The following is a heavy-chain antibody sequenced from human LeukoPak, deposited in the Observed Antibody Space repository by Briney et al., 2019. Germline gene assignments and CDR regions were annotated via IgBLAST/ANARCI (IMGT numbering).Heavy chain of an antibody. V-gene: IGHV3-7*01. Sequence: GGSLRLSCAASGFTFSNYWMSWVRQAPGKGLEWVANIKQDGSEKYYVESVKGRFAISRDNAKNSLYLQMNSLRAEDLAVYYCARARYCSGTSCYFDYWGQGTLVTVSS. D-gene: IGHD2-15*01. J-gene: IGHJ4*02. CDR1: GFTFSNYW. CDR2: IKQDGSEK. CDR3: ARARYCSGTSCYFDY.